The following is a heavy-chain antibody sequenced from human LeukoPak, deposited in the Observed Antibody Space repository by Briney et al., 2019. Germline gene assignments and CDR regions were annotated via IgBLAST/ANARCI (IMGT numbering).Heavy chain of an antibody. CDR2: IYTSGST. Sequence: PSETLSLTCTVSGGSISSYYWSWIRQPAGKGLEWIGRIYTSGSTNYNPSLKSRVTMSVDTSKNQFSLKLSSVTAADTAVYYCARDRYYYDSSGKLFFDYWGQGTLVTVSS. CDR1: GGSISSYY. D-gene: IGHD3-22*01. V-gene: IGHV4-4*07. J-gene: IGHJ4*02. CDR3: ARDRYYYDSSGKLFFDY.